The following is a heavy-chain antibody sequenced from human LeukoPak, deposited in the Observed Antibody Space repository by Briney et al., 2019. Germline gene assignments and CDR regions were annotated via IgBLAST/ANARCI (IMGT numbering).Heavy chain of an antibody. CDR3: ARARLAYYDFWSGYSDGWIDP. D-gene: IGHD3-3*01. CDR1: GGSFSGYY. J-gene: IGHJ5*02. Sequence: PSETLSLTCAVYGGSFSGYYWSWIRQPPGKGLEWIGEINHSGSTTYNPSLKSRVTISVDTSKNQFSLKLSSVTAADTAVYYCARARLAYYDFWSGYSDGWIDPWGQGTLVTVSS. CDR2: INHSGST. V-gene: IGHV4-34*01.